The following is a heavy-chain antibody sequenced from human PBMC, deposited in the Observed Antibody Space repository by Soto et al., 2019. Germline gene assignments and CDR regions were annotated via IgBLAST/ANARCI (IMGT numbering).Heavy chain of an antibody. J-gene: IGHJ4*02. CDR3: ARGRYGDY. D-gene: IGHD1-1*01. V-gene: IGHV1-18*01. CDR1: GYAFTTYG. CDR2: ISAHNGNT. Sequence: QVHLVQSGAEVKKPGASVKVSCKGSGYAFTTYGITWVRQAPGQGLEWMGWISAHNGNTTYAQKLQGRVTVTRDTSTSTAYMELRRMRSDDTAVYYCARGRYGDYWGQGALVTVSS.